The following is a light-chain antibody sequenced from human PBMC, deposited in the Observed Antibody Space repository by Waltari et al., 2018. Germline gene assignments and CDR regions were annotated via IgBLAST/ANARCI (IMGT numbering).Light chain of an antibody. J-gene: IGKJ1*01. V-gene: IGKV1-33*01. CDR2: DAS. Sequence: DIQMTQSPSSLSASVGDRVTITCQASQDINKYLNWYQQKPGKATKFLIYDASNLEAGVPSRFSGSGSGTDFTFTISSLQPEDIATYYCQQYDNLPWTFGQGTKVEIK. CDR3: QQYDNLPWT. CDR1: QDINKY.